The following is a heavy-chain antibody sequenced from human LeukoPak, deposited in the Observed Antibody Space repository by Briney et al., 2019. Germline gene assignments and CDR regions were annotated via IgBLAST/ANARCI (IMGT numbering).Heavy chain of an antibody. CDR1: GFTFSSYG. V-gene: IGHV3-30*18. CDR2: ISYDGSNK. CDR3: AKSSPGITMIVVVPKKEGYYFDY. D-gene: IGHD3-22*01. J-gene: IGHJ4*02. Sequence: GRSLRLSCAASGFTFSSYGMHWVRQAPGKGLEWVAVISYDGSNKYYADSVKGRFTISRDNSKNTLYLQMNSLRAEDTAVYYCAKSSPGITMIVVVPKKEGYYFDYWGQGTLVTVFS.